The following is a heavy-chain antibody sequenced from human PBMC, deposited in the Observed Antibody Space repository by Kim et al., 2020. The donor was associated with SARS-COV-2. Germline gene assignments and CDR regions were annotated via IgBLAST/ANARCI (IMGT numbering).Heavy chain of an antibody. CDR3: AIGQCSGGTCPGPYYMDV. J-gene: IGHJ6*03. Sequence: ASVKVSCKPSGFTFSSYDINWVRQATGQGLEWMGWMNPNSGNTGFAPQFQGRVTMTRDTSRGTAYMELNGLRSEDTAVYYCAIGQCSGGTCPGPYYMDVW. D-gene: IGHD2-15*01. CDR1: GFTFSSYD. V-gene: IGHV1-8*01. CDR2: MNPNSGNT.